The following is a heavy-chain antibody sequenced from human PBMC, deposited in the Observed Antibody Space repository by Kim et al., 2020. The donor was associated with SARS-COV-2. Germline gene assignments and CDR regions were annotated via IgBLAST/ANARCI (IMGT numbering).Heavy chain of an antibody. D-gene: IGHD3-10*01. J-gene: IGHJ4*02. V-gene: IGHV4-38-2*02. CDR1: GYSISSGYY. CDR3: ARAKGDYYGSVHSILDY. Sequence: SETLSLTCTVSGYSISSGYYWGWIRQPPGKGLEWIGSIYHSGSTYYNPSLKSRVTISVDTSKNQFSLKLSSVTAADTAVYYCARAKGDYYGSVHSILDYWGQGTLVTVSS. CDR2: IYHSGST.